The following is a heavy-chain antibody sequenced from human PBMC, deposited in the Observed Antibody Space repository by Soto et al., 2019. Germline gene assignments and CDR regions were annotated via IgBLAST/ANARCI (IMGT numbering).Heavy chain of an antibody. CDR1: GGSISSGGYY. V-gene: IGHV4-31*03. CDR3: ARDRRSPNTIFGLRRGLAWFDP. J-gene: IGHJ5*02. Sequence: KASETLSLTCTVSGGSISSGGYYWSWIRQHPGKGLEWIGYIYYSGSTYYNPSLKSRVTISVDTSKNQFSLKLSSVTAADTAVYYCARDRRSPNTIFGLRRGLAWFDPWGQGTLVTVSS. CDR2: IYYSGST. D-gene: IGHD3-3*01.